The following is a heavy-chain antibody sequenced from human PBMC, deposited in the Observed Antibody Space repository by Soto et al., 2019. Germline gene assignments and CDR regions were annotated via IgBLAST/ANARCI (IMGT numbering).Heavy chain of an antibody. J-gene: IGHJ4*02. CDR2: ISYDGSNK. CDR3: ARDTHYYYGSGVIL. D-gene: IGHD3-10*01. CDR1: GFTFSSYA. Sequence: GGSLRLSCAASGFTFSSYAMHWVRQAPGKGLEWVAVISYDGSNKYYAESVKGRFTISXXXXXXTXYXQXXXLGGXDTAVXYCARDTHYYYGSGVILWGQGTLVTVSS. V-gene: IGHV3-30-3*01.